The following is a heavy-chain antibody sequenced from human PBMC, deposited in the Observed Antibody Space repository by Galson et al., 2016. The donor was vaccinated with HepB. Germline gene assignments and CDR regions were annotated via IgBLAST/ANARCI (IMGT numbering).Heavy chain of an antibody. J-gene: IGHJ3*01. CDR3: ATGGSRGISDAFGF. Sequence: SLRLSCAASGFSFSRHSMNWVRQAPGKGLEWISYITTSSSTIHYADSVMGRFTISRDNAKNSLYLQMNSLSAEDTAVYYCATGGSRGISDAFGFWGQGTMVTVSS. V-gene: IGHV3-48*04. CDR1: GFSFSRHS. CDR2: ITTSSSTI. D-gene: IGHD3-16*01.